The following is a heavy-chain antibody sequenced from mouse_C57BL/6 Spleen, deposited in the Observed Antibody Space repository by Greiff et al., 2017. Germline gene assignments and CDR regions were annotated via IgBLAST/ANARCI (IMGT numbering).Heavy chain of an antibody. J-gene: IGHJ2*01. V-gene: IGHV14-1*01. CDR1: GFNFTDYY. CDR3: TRIARGGDY. Sequence: VQLQQSGAELVRPGASVKLSCTASGFNFTDYYMHWVKQRPEQGLEWIGRIDPEDGNTDYTPKFQGKATLTADTSSNTAYLQLSSLTSEDSAVYYCTRIARGGDYWGQGTTLTVSS. CDR2: IDPEDGNT.